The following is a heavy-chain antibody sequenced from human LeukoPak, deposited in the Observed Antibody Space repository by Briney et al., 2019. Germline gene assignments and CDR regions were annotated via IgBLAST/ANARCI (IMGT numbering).Heavy chain of an antibody. CDR3: AKLGTTSVTTGY. V-gene: IGHV3-30*18. Sequence: GGSLRLSCAASGFNLSRYGMHWVRQAPGKGLEWVAVISYDGSNKYYADSVTGRFTISRDNSKNTLYLQMNSLRGEDTAVYDCAKLGTTSVTTGYWGQGTLVTVSS. CDR2: ISYDGSNK. CDR1: GFNLSRYG. J-gene: IGHJ4*02. D-gene: IGHD4-17*01.